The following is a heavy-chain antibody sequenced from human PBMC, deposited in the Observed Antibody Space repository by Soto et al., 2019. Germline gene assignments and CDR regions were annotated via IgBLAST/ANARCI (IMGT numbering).Heavy chain of an antibody. D-gene: IGHD5-12*01. CDR3: AREATIRGIPFDY. CDR2: IWYDGSNK. Sequence: GGSLRLSCAASGFTFSSYGMHWVRQAPGKGLEWVAVIWYDGSNKYYADSVKGRFTISRDNSKNTLYLQMNSLRAEDTAVYYCAREATIRGIPFDYWGQGTLVTVSS. V-gene: IGHV3-33*01. J-gene: IGHJ4*02. CDR1: GFTFSSYG.